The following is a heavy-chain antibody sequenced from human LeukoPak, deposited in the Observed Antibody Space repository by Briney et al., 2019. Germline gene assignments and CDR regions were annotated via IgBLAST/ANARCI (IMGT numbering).Heavy chain of an antibody. D-gene: IGHD4-17*01. CDR3: ASTRYGDYDNWFDP. Sequence: ASVKVSCKASGYTFTSYDINWVRQATGQGLEWMGWMNPNSGNTGYAQKSQGRVTMTRNTSISTAYMELSSLRSEDTAVYYCASTRYGDYDNWFDPWGQGTLVTVSS. CDR2: MNPNSGNT. J-gene: IGHJ5*02. V-gene: IGHV1-8*01. CDR1: GYTFTSYD.